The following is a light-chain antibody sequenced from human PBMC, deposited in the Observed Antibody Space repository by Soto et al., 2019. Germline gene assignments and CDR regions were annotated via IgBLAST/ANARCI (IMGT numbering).Light chain of an antibody. Sequence: QSVLTQPPSTSGTPGQRVSISCSGSSXNIGSNAVTWHQQLPGTAPKLLIYNDIERPSGVPDRFSGSKSGTSASLAISGLQSEDEADYYCAAWDESLNGFFVFGTGTKVTVL. CDR3: AAWDESLNGFFV. CDR1: SXNIGSNA. J-gene: IGLJ1*01. CDR2: NDI. V-gene: IGLV1-44*01.